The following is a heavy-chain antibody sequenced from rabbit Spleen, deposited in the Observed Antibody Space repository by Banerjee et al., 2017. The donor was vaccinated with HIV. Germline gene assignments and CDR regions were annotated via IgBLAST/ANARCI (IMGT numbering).Heavy chain of an antibody. CDR2: IYAGFGGTT. D-gene: IGHD2-1*01. CDR1: GFSFSLSYW. J-gene: IGHJ4*01. CDR3: ATYVDYDGDFNL. Sequence: QEQLEESGGDLVKPEGSLTLTCTASGFSFSLSYWICWVRQAPGKGLEWIACIYAGFGGTTYYASWAKGRFTISKTSSTTVTLQMTSLTAADTATYFCATYVDYDGDFNLWGQGTLVTVS. V-gene: IGHV1S45*01.